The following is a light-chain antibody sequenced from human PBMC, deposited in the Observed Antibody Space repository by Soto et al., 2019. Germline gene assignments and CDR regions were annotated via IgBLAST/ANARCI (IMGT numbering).Light chain of an antibody. CDR1: QTVRNNY. CDR3: QQFGDSLT. V-gene: IGKV3-20*01. Sequence: EIVMTQSPATLSVSPGERATLSCRASQTVRNNYLAWYQQKPGQAPRLLIYDASSRATGIPARFSGSGSGTDFTLTVSRLEPEDFAVYYCQQFGDSLTFGGGTKVDI. J-gene: IGKJ4*01. CDR2: DAS.